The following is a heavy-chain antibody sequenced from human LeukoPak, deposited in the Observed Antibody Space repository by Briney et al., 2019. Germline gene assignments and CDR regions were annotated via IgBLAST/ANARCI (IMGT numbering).Heavy chain of an antibody. D-gene: IGHD6-13*01. Sequence: SETLSLTCTVSGGSISSSSYYWGWIRQPPGKGLEWIGSIYYSGSTYYNPSLKSRVTISVDTSKNQFSLKLSSVTAADTAVYYCAREGSIAAAKPFDYWGRGTLVTVSS. V-gene: IGHV4-39*07. CDR2: IYYSGST. CDR1: GGSISSSSYY. CDR3: AREGSIAAAKPFDY. J-gene: IGHJ4*02.